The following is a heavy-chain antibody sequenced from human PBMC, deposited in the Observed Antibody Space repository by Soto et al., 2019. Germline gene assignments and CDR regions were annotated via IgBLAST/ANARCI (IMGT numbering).Heavy chain of an antibody. CDR2: ISTYSGDT. CDR3: ARHHGPTIAENWCDP. V-gene: IGHV1-18*01. CDR1: GYTFFTYD. J-gene: IGHJ5*02. Sequence: QVHLVQSGVEVKTPGSSVKVSCQASGYTFFTYDISWVRQAPGQGLEWMGWISTYSGDTKYAQKFKGRVTMSPDTCTTTSYLELRRMRSDDTAGYSCARHHGPTIAENWCDPWGPGTMVHVSS. D-gene: IGHD3-9*01.